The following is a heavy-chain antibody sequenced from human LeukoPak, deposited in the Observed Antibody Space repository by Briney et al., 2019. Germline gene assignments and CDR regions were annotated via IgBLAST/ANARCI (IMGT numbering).Heavy chain of an antibody. D-gene: IGHD3-3*01. CDR2: IYHSGST. Sequence: GSLRLSCAASGFTFSIYWMSWVRQPPGKGLEWIGYIYHSGSTYYNPSLKSRVTISVDRSKNQFSLKLSSVTAADTAVYYCARWTDYDFYYYYYYMDVWGKGTTVTVSS. CDR1: GFTFSIYW. J-gene: IGHJ6*03. V-gene: IGHV4-4*02. CDR3: ARWTDYDFYYYYYYMDV.